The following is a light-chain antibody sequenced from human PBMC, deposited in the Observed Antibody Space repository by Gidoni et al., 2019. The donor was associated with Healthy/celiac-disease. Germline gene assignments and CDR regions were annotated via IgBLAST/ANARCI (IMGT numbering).Light chain of an antibody. V-gene: IGKV1-39*01. CDR1: QSISSY. J-gene: IGKJ3*01. CDR2: AAS. CDR3: QQSYSTPIT. Sequence: DIQMTQSPSSLSASVGDRVTITCRASQSISSYLNWYQQKPGKAPKLLIYAASSLQSGVPSRFSGSVSGTDFTLTISSLQPEDFATYYWQQSYSTPITFGPGTKVDIK.